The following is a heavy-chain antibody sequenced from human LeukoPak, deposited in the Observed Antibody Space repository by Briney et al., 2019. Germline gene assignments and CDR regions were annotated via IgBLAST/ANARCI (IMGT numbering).Heavy chain of an antibody. J-gene: IGHJ6*03. CDR3: ARESTASRKSRGYYSYYYMDV. CDR1: GGSLSSYH. D-gene: IGHD3-10*01. Sequence: PSETLSLTCTVSGGSLSSYHWSWLRQPPGKGLDWIGYVSYSGSTNYNPSLMSRVTISLNTSKKQFSLKLSSVTAADTAVYYCARESTASRKSRGYYSYYYMDVWGKGTTVTVSS. V-gene: IGHV4-59*01. CDR2: VSYSGST.